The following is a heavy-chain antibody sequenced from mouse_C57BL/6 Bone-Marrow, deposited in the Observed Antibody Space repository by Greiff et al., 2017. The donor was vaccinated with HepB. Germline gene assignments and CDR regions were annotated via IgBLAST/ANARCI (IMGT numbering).Heavy chain of an antibody. Sequence: QVQLQQPGAELVKPGASVKVSCKASGYTFTSYWMHWVKQRPGQGLEWIGRIHPSDSDTNYNQKFKGKATLTVDKSSSPAYMQLSSLTSEDSAVYYCAIYDGYYGFAYWGQGTLVTVSA. CDR1: GYTFTSYW. V-gene: IGHV1-74*01. J-gene: IGHJ3*01. D-gene: IGHD2-3*01. CDR3: AIYDGYYGFAY. CDR2: IHPSDSDT.